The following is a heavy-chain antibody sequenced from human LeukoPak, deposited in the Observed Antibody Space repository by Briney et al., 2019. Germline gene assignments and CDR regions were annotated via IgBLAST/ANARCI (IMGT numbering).Heavy chain of an antibody. J-gene: IGHJ4*02. CDR1: GYSHTPLS. CDR2: FDPEVGKT. D-gene: IGHD2-21*01. Sequence: ASVKVSCKVSGYSHTPLSMHWVRQAPGKGLEWMGGFDPEVGKTMYAEKLDGRLTVTDDTSTDTAYMQLSSLRLEDTAVYYCATDMVGYCGDVTCYSEAYWGQGTLVTVSS. V-gene: IGHV1-24*01. CDR3: ATDMVGYCGDVTCYSEAY.